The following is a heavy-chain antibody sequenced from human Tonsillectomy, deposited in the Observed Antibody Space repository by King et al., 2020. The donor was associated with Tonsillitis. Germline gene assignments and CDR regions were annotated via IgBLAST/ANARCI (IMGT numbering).Heavy chain of an antibody. CDR2: ISWNSGSR. Sequence: VQLVESGGGLVQPGRSLRLSCAASGFTFDDYAMHWVRQAPGKGLEWVSGISWNSGSRDYADSVKGRLTISRDNAKNSLYLQMNSLRPEDTALYYCAKETAHDPYTSWFYSAMAVRGPGTSVTVSS. J-gene: IGHJ6*02. D-gene: IGHD3-10*01. V-gene: IGHV3-9*01. CDR3: AKETAHDPYTSWFYSAMAV. CDR1: GFTFDDYA.